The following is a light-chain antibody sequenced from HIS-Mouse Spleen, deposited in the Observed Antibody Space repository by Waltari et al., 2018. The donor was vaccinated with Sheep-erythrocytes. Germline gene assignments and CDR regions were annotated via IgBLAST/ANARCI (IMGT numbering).Light chain of an antibody. CDR1: SSDVGSYNL. J-gene: IGLJ3*02. CDR2: EGS. V-gene: IGLV2-23*01. Sequence: GQSITLSCTGTSSDVGSYNLVSWYQQPPGKAPKLMIYEGSKRPSGVSNRFSGSKSGNTASLTISGLQAEDEADYYCCSYAGSSTPWVFGGGTKLTVL. CDR3: CSYAGSSTPWV.